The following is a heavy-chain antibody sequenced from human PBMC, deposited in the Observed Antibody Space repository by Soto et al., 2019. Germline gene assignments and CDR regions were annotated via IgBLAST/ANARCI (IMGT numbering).Heavy chain of an antibody. V-gene: IGHV3-30*18. CDR1: GFALTNNG. J-gene: IGHJ6*02. D-gene: IGHD1-26*01. CDR2: ISSDGSGK. Sequence: GGSLRLSCVASGFALTNNGMHWVRQALGQGLEWVAVISSDGSGKYYGDSVRGRFTISRDNSKNTLFLEMNSLRSEDTAVYYCAKDRGLAESGRWSHYYYGMDVWGQGTTVTVSS. CDR3: AKDRGLAESGRWSHYYYGMDV.